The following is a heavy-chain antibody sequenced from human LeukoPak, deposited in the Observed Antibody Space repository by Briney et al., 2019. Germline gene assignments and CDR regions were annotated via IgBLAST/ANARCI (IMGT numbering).Heavy chain of an antibody. V-gene: IGHV4-59*08. CDR2: IYYSGST. CDR1: GGSISSYY. Sequence: SETLSLTCTVSGGSISSYYWSWIRQPPGKGLEWIGYIYYSGSTMYNSSLKSRVTISVGTSKSQFSLKLSSVTAADTAVYYCARHDTAYDGFDIWGQGTMVTVSS. CDR3: ARHDTAYDGFDI. J-gene: IGHJ3*02. D-gene: IGHD5-18*01.